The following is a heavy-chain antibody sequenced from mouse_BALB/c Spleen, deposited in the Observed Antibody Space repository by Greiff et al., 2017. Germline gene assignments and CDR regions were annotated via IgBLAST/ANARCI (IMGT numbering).Heavy chain of an antibody. J-gene: IGHJ4*01. Sequence: VQLQQSGAELVKPGASVKLSCKASGYTFTSYWMHCVKQRPGQGLEWIGEINPSNGRTNYNEKFKSKATLTVDKSSSTAYMQLSSLTSEDSAVYYCTLDAMDYWGQGTSVTVSS. CDR1: GYTFTSYW. CDR2: INPSNGRT. V-gene: IGHV1S81*02. CDR3: TLDAMDY.